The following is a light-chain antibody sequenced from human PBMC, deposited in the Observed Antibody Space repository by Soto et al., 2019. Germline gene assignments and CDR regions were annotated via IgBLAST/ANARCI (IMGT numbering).Light chain of an antibody. Sequence: EIVMTQSPVTLSVSPGERATLSCRASQSLSSNLAWYQQKPGQAPRLLIYGASTRATGIPARFSGSGSGTEFTLTISSLQSEDSAVYYCQQYHHWRTFGQGTKVEIK. CDR3: QQYHHWRT. CDR2: GAS. V-gene: IGKV3-15*01. CDR1: QSLSSN. J-gene: IGKJ1*01.